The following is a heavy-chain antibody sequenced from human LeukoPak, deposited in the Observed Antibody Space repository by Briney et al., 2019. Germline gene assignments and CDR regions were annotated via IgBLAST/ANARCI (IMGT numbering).Heavy chain of an antibody. D-gene: IGHD2-21*02. CDR3: ARDLTVRDFDS. J-gene: IGHJ4*02. Sequence: GASVKLSCKASGYTFTVSYMHWVRQAPGQGLEWMGWINPNSGGTNYAQKFRGRVTMTRDTSISTAYMELSSLRSDDTAVYYCARDLTVRDFDSWGQGTLVTVSS. V-gene: IGHV1-2*02. CDR1: GYTFTVSY. CDR2: INPNSGGT.